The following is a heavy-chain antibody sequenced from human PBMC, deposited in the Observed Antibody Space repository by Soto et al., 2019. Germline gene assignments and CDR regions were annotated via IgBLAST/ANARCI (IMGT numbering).Heavy chain of an antibody. J-gene: IGHJ6*02. V-gene: IGHV4-39*01. D-gene: IGHD3-3*01. CDR1: GGSISSSSYY. Sequence: SETLSLTCTVSGGSISSSSYYWGWIRQPPGKGLEWIGSIYYSGSTYYNPSLKSRVTISVDTSKNQFSLKLSSVTAADTAVYYCARHRITYDFWSGYRDYYYGMDVWGQGTTVT. CDR3: ARHRITYDFWSGYRDYYYGMDV. CDR2: IYYSGST.